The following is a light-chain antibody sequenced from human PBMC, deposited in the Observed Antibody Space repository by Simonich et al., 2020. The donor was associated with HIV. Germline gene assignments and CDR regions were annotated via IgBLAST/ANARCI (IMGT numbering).Light chain of an antibody. J-gene: IGKJ4*01. CDR1: QSVLYSSNNTNY. Sequence: DIVMTQSPDSLAVSLGERATINCKSSQSVLYSSNNTNYLAWYQQKPGQPPKLLIYWASTRESGVPDGFSGSGSGTDFTRTISSLQAEDVAVYYCQQYYSTPPITFGGGTKVEIK. V-gene: IGKV4-1*01. CDR2: WAS. CDR3: QQYYSTPPIT.